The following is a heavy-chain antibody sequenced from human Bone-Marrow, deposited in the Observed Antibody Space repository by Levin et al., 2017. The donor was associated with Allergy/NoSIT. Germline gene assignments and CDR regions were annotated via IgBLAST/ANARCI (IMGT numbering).Heavy chain of an antibody. J-gene: IGHJ4*02. V-gene: IGHV4-59*01. CDR3: ARGARYYYDTSGPSNYFDF. CDR1: GVSITNYY. CDR2: SYYSGST. D-gene: IGHD3-22*01. Sequence: GSLRLSCTVSGVSITNYYWGWIRQPPGKGLEWIAHSYYSGSTDYNPTLMSRVAVSLDKSKNHFSLRLSSVTAADTAVYYCARGARYYYDTSGPSNYFDFWGQGALVTVSS.